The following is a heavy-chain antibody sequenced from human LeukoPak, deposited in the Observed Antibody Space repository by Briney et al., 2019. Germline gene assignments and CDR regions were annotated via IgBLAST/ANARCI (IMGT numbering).Heavy chain of an antibody. V-gene: IGHV3-66*01. CDR2: IYTGGST. J-gene: IGHJ4*02. Sequence: PGGSLRLSCAASGFTVSSNYMSWVRQAPGKGLEWVSVIYTGGSTYYADPVKGGFTISRDNSKNTLYLQMNSLRAEDTAVYYCARGAVAYAGYWGQGTLVTVSS. CDR3: ARGAVAYAGY. CDR1: GFTVSSNY. D-gene: IGHD6-19*01.